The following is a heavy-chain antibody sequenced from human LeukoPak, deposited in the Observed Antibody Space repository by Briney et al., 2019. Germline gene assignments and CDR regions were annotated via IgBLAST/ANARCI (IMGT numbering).Heavy chain of an antibody. D-gene: IGHD3-10*01. CDR3: ARDYGSGSYYHDY. J-gene: IGHJ4*02. CDR1: GYTFTGYY. CDR2: INPNSGGT. V-gene: IGHV1-2*02. Sequence: SVTVSCKASGYTFTGYYMHWVRQAPGHGLEWMGWINPNSGGTNYAQKFQGRVTMTRDTSISTAYMELSRLRSDDTAVYYCARDYGSGSYYHDYWGQGTLVTVSS.